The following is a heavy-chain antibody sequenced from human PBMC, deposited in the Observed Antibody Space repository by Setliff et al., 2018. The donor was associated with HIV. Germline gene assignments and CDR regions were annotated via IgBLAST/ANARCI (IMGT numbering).Heavy chain of an antibody. CDR1: GGSIVSSSYY. V-gene: IGHV4-39*02. CDR3: ARDLYSNYLYYYYMDV. J-gene: IGHJ6*03. D-gene: IGHD4-4*01. Sequence: PSETLSLTCTVSGGSIVSSSYYWGWIRQPPGKGLEWIGTMYYRGTTYNNPSLKSRVTFSADTSKNQFSLNLNSVTATDTAVYYCARDLYSNYLYYYYMDVWGQGTTVTVSS. CDR2: MYYRGTT.